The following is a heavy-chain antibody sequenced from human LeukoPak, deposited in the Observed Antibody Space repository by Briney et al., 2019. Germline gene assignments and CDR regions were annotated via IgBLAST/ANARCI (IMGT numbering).Heavy chain of an antibody. V-gene: IGHV1-46*01. Sequence: ASVKVSFKASGFPFTSYYMHWVRPAPGQGLEWMGIINSSGGSTSYAQKFQGRVTMTRDMSTSTVYMELSSLRSEDTAVYYCARVDMGFSAAQLDYWGQGTLVTVSS. D-gene: IGHD6-13*01. CDR2: INSSGGST. CDR3: ARVDMGFSAAQLDY. J-gene: IGHJ4*02. CDR1: GFPFTSYY.